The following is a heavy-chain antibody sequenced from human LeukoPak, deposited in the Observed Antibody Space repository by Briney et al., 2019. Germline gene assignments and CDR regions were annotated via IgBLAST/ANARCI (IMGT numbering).Heavy chain of an antibody. CDR3: VRGNYVWGSYRTNWFDP. CDR2: TYYRSKWYN. J-gene: IGHJ5*02. Sequence: SQTLSLTCAISGDSVSSNSAAWHWISQSPSRGLAWLGRTYYRSKWYNEYAVSVKSRITINPDTSKTQFSLQLNSVTPEDTAVYYCVRGNYVWGSYRTNWFDPWGQGTLVSVSS. D-gene: IGHD3-16*02. V-gene: IGHV6-1*01. CDR1: GDSVSSNSAA.